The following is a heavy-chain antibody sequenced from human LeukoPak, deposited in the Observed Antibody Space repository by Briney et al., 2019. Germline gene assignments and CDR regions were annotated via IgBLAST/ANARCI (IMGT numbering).Heavy chain of an antibody. CDR2: ISYDGSNK. Sequence: PGGSLRLSCTVSGFTVSSNSMSWVRQAPGKGLEWVAAISYDGSNKNYADSVKGRFTISRDNSKNTLYLQMNSLRAEDTAVYYCARDNKWELLGNFDYWGQGTLVTVSS. D-gene: IGHD1-26*01. V-gene: IGHV3-30*04. CDR3: ARDNKWELLGNFDY. CDR1: GFTVSSNS. J-gene: IGHJ4*02.